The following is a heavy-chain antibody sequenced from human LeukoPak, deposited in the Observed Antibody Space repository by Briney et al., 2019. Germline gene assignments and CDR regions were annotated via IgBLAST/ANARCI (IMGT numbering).Heavy chain of an antibody. J-gene: IGHJ4*02. Sequence: SETLSLTCTVSGGSISSSSYYWGWIRQPPGKGLELIGSIYYSGSTYYNPSLKSRVTISVDTSKNQFSLKLSSVTAADTAVYYCARFNRHCGGDCYSFDYWGQGTLVTVSS. CDR3: ARFNRHCGGDCYSFDY. V-gene: IGHV4-39*01. D-gene: IGHD2-21*01. CDR1: GGSISSSSYY. CDR2: IYYSGST.